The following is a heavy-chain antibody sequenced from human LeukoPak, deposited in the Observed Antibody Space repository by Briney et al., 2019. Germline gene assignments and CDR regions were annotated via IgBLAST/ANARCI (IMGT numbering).Heavy chain of an antibody. CDR3: VSTATFDH. V-gene: IGHV3-7*05. CDR2: IKEDGSEK. CDR1: GFTFSLYW. J-gene: IGHJ4*02. D-gene: IGHD5/OR15-5a*01. Sequence: GGSLRLSCAASGFTFSLYWMSWVRQAPGKGLEWAANIKEDGSEKNYVDSVKGRFTISRDNAKNSLYLQMNSLRAEDTVVYYCVSTATFDHWGQGTLVTVSP.